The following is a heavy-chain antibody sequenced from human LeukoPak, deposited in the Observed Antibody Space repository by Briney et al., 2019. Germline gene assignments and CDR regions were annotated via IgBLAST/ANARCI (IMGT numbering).Heavy chain of an antibody. D-gene: IGHD2-2*01. CDR2: IGTAGDT. Sequence: GGSLRLSCAASGFTFSSYDMHWVRQATGKGLEWVSAIGTAGDTYYPGSVKGRFTISRENAKNSLYLQMNSLRAGDTAVYYYAREVPTGGMDVRGQGTTVTVSS. J-gene: IGHJ6*02. V-gene: IGHV3-13*01. CDR3: AREVPTGGMDV. CDR1: GFTFSSYD.